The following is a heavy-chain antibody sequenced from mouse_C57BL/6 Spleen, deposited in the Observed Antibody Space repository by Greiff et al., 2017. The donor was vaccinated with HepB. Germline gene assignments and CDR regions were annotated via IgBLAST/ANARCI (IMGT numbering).Heavy chain of an antibody. CDR1: GYTFTDYN. Sequence: QQQSGPELVKPGASVKIPCKVSGYTFTDYNMDWVKQSHGKSLEWIGDINPNNGGTIYNQKFKGKATLTVDKSSSTAYMELRSLTSEDTAVYYCARKVVANWYFDVWGTGTTVTVSS. CDR2: INPNNGGT. J-gene: IGHJ1*03. V-gene: IGHV1-18*01. D-gene: IGHD1-3*01. CDR3: ARKVVANWYFDV.